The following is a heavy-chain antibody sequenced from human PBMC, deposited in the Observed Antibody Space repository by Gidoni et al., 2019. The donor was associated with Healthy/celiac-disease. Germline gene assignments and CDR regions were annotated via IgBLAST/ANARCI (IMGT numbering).Heavy chain of an antibody. V-gene: IGHV3-15*01. CDR3: TTKGYYGSGSYYTYYFDY. Sequence: EVQLVESGGGLVKPGGSLRLSCAAAGFTFSNAWMGWVRQAPGKGLEWFGRIKSKTDGGTTDYAAPVKGRFTISRDDSKNTLYLQMNSLKTEDTAVYYCTTKGYYGSGSYYTYYFDYWGQGTLVTVSS. CDR2: IKSKTDGGTT. CDR1: GFTFSNAW. J-gene: IGHJ4*02. D-gene: IGHD3-10*01.